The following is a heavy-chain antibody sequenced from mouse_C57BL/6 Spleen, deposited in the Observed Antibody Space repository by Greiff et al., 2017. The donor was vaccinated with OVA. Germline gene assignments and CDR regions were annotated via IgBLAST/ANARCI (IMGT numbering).Heavy chain of an antibody. Sequence: EVMLVESGGGLVKPGGSLKLSCAASGFTFSSYAMSWVRQTPEKRLEWVATISDGGSYTYYPDNVKGRFTISRYNAKNNLYLQMSHLKSEDTSMYYCAKDAAWFAYWGQGTLVTVSA. CDR1: GFTFSSYA. V-gene: IGHV5-4*01. CDR2: ISDGGSYT. CDR3: AKDAAWFAY. J-gene: IGHJ3*01.